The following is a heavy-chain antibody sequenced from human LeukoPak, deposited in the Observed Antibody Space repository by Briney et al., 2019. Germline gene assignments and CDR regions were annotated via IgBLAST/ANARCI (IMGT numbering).Heavy chain of an antibody. D-gene: IGHD3-3*01. CDR2: ISTGSTYT. CDR3: AKAPHLYDFNVFDI. V-gene: IGHV3-11*05. Sequence: GGSLRLSCAASGFTFSDYYMTWIRQAPGKGLEWLSYISTGSTYTNYANSVKGRFTISRDNSKNTLYLQMDSLRAEDTAVYYCAKAPHLYDFNVFDIWGQGTMVTVSS. CDR1: GFTFSDYY. J-gene: IGHJ3*02.